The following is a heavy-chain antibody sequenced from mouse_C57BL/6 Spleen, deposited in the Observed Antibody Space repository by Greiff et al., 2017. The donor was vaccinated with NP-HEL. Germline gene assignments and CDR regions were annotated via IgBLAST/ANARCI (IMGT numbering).Heavy chain of an antibody. V-gene: IGHV14-4*01. CDR2: IVPENGDT. D-gene: IGHD1-1*01. CDR3: TTNYYGSSHLGAMDY. J-gene: IGHJ4*01. CDR1: GFNIKDDY. Sequence: EVQLQQSGAELVRPGASVKLSCTASGFNIKDDYMHWVKQRPEQGLEWIGWIVPENGDTEYASKFQGKATITADTSSNTAYLQLSSLTSEDTAVYYCTTNYYGSSHLGAMDYWGQGTSVTVSS.